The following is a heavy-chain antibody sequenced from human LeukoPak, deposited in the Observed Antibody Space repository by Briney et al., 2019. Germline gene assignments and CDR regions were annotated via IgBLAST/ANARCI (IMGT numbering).Heavy chain of an antibody. CDR3: ARGPAPAAMGCVDY. J-gene: IGHJ4*02. CDR1: GYTFPSYW. V-gene: IGHV5-51*01. D-gene: IGHD2-2*01. Sequence: GESLKISCKGSGYTFPSYWIGWVRQTPGKGLEWMGIIYPGDSDTRYSPSFQGQVTISADKSISTAYLQWSSLKASDTAMYYCARGPAPAAMGCVDYWGQGTLVTVSS. CDR2: IYPGDSDT.